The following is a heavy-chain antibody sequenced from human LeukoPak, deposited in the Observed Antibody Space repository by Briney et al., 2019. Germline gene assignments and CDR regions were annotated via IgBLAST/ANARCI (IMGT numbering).Heavy chain of an antibody. J-gene: IGHJ4*02. Sequence: SETLSLTCTVSGGSISSYYWSWIRQPAGKGLEWIGRIYTSGSTNYNPSLKSRVTMSVDTSKNQFSLKLSSVTAADTAVYYCARDRSRRYCSGGSCYTAKVGAIDYWGQGTLVTVSS. CDR1: GGSISSYY. CDR2: IYTSGST. V-gene: IGHV4-4*07. D-gene: IGHD2-15*01. CDR3: ARDRSRRYCSGGSCYTAKVGAIDY.